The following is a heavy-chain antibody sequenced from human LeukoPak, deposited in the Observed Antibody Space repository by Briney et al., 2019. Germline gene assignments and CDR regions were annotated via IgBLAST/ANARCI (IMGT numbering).Heavy chain of an antibody. J-gene: IGHJ6*03. CDR2: ISSSSSYI. D-gene: IGHD2-15*01. CDR1: GFTFSSYS. V-gene: IGHV3-21*01. Sequence: GGSLRLSCAASGFTFSSYSMNWVRQAPGKGLEWVSSISSSSSYIYYADSVKGRFTISRDNAKNSLYLQMNSLRAEDTAVYYCARISLAADYYYYYMDVWGKGTTVTVSS. CDR3: ARISLAADYYYYYMDV.